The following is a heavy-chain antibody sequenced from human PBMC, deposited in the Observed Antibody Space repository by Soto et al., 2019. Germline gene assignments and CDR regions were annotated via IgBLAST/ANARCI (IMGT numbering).Heavy chain of an antibody. J-gene: IGHJ4*02. D-gene: IGHD4-17*01. CDR3: ARTLYGDNVDY. Sequence: QVQLVQSGAEVKKPGASVKVSCKASGYTFTSYDINWVRQATGQGLEWMGWMNPNSGNTGYAQKFQGRVTMTRNTSMSTAYMELRSLRSAATAVSYCARTLYGDNVDYWGQGTLVTVSS. CDR1: GYTFTSYD. CDR2: MNPNSGNT. V-gene: IGHV1-8*01.